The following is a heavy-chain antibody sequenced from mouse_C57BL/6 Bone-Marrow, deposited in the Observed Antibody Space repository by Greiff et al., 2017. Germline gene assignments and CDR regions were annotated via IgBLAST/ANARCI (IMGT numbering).Heavy chain of an antibody. J-gene: IGHJ2*01. CDR2: IDPSDSYT. V-gene: IGHV1-59*01. CDR1: GYTFTSYW. CDR3: AREGTVVPFDY. D-gene: IGHD1-1*01. Sequence: VQLQQPGAELVRPGTSVKLSCKASGYTFTSYWMHWVKQRPGQGLEWIGVIDPSDSYTNYNQKFKGKATLTADTSSSTAYMQLSSLTSEDSAVYYCAREGTVVPFDYWGQGTTLTVSS.